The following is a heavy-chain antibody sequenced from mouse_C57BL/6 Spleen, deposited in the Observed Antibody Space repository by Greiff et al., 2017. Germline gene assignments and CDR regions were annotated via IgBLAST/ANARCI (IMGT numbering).Heavy chain of an antibody. Sequence: QVQLQQPGAELVKPGASVKLSCKASGYTFTSYWMQWVKQRPGQGLEWIGEIDPSDSYTNYNQQFKGKATLTVDTSSSTAYMQLSSLTSEDSAVYYCARWDDYDYFDDWGQGTTLTVSS. V-gene: IGHV1-50*01. CDR1: GYTFTSYW. CDR2: IDPSDSYT. CDR3: ARWDDYDYFDD. J-gene: IGHJ2*01. D-gene: IGHD2-4*01.